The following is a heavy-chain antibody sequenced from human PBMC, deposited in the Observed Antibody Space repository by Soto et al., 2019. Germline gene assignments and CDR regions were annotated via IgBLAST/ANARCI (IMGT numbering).Heavy chain of an antibody. CDR1: GGNVSSYA. V-gene: IGHV1-69*13. J-gene: IGHJ3*02. Sequence: SVKVSCKASGGNVSSYAISWVRQAPGQGLEWMGGIIPIFGTANYAQKFQGRVTITADESTSTAYMELSSLRSEDTAVYYCARALDFRLAFDIWGQGTTVTVSS. CDR2: IIPIFGTA. D-gene: IGHD1-1*01. CDR3: ARALDFRLAFDI.